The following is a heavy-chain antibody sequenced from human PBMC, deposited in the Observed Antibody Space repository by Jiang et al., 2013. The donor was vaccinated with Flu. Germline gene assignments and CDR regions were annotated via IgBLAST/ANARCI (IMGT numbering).Heavy chain of an antibody. D-gene: IGHD6-19*01. CDR2: VSGSGDST. CDR3: AKVRVTGTYVVDY. Sequence: AASGFTFSSYVMTWVRQPPGKGLEWVSGVSGSGDSTYYTDSVKGRFTISRDNSKNTLDLQMNSLRAEDTAVYYCAKVRVTGTYVVDYWGQGTLVTVSS. V-gene: IGHV3-23*01. J-gene: IGHJ4*02. CDR1: GFTFSSYV.